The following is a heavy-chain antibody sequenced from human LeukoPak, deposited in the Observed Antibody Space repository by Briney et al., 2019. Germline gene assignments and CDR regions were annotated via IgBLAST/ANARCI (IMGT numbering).Heavy chain of an antibody. Sequence: SETLSLTCAVYGGSFSGYYWSWIRQPPGKGLEWIGEINHSGSTNYNPSLKSRVTISLDKSKNQFSLKLSSVTAADTAICYCARNYYYYMDVWGKGTTVTVSS. CDR3: ARNYYYYMDV. CDR1: GGSFSGYY. J-gene: IGHJ6*03. V-gene: IGHV4-34*01. CDR2: INHSGST.